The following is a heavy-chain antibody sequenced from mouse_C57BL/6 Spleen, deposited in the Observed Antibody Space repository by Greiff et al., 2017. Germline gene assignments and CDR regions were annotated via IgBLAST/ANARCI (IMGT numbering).Heavy chain of an antibody. CDR2: IHPNSGST. D-gene: IGHD2-5*01. J-gene: IGHJ1*03. CDR1: GYTFTSYW. CDR3: ARPPLYSNYLYWYFDV. Sequence: QVQLQQPGAELVKPGASVKLSCKASGYTFTSYWMHWVKQRPGQGLEWIGMIHPNSGSTNYNEKFKSKATLTVDKSSSTAYMQLSSLTSEYSAVYYCARPPLYSNYLYWYFDVWGTGTTVTVSS. V-gene: IGHV1-64*01.